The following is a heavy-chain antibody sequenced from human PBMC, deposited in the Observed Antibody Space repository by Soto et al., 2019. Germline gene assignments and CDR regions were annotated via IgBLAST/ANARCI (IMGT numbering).Heavy chain of an antibody. CDR2: INAGNGNT. J-gene: IGHJ6*02. Sequence: ASVKVSCKASGYTFTSYDINWVRQAPGQRLEWMGWINAGNGNTKYSQKFQGRVTITRDTSASTAYMELSSLRSEDTAVYYCATGDIVATIGVRYYYYGMDVWGQGTTVTVSS. V-gene: IGHV1-3*01. D-gene: IGHD5-12*01. CDR3: ATGDIVATIGVRYYYYGMDV. CDR1: GYTFTSYD.